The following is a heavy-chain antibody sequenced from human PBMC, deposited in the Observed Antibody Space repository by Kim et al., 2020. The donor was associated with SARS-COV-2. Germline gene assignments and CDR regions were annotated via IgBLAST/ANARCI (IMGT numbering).Heavy chain of an antibody. CDR3: TRLERAVPGSYGLDV. V-gene: IGHV4-39*01. CDR2: IFPSGTT. CDR1: SGSISTDSYS. J-gene: IGHJ6*02. D-gene: IGHD6-19*01. Sequence: SETLSLTCTLSSGSISTDSYSWGWVRQPPGKGLEWIGNIFPSGTTNYNPSLKSRLTISVDSSRTQFSLKLNSVTAADTALYYCTRLERAVPGSYGLDVWGQGTTVTVSS.